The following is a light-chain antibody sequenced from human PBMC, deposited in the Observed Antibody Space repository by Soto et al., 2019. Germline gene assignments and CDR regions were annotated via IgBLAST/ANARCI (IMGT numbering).Light chain of an antibody. J-gene: IGKJ1*01. CDR3: MQGTHWPWT. V-gene: IGKV2-30*01. CDR2: KVS. CDR1: QSLVYTDGNTY. Sequence: EVVVTQSPLSLPVTLGQPASISCRSTQSLVYTDGNTYLAWFHQRPGQSPRRLIYKVSNRDSGVRDRFSGRGSGSDFTLKISRVEAEDVGIYYCMQGTHWPWTFGLGTRVEI.